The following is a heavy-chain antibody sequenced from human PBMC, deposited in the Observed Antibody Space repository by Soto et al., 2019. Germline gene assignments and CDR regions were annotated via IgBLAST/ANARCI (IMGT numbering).Heavy chain of an antibody. CDR1: GFTFGDYA. CDR3: TRDRSSDYYDSSGYYRRYYYGMDV. CDR2: IRSKAYGGTT. J-gene: IGHJ6*02. V-gene: IGHV3-49*04. D-gene: IGHD3-22*01. Sequence: PGGSLRLSCTASGFTFGDYAMSWVRQAPGKGLEWVGFIRSKAYGGTTEYAASVKGRFTISRDDSKSIAYLQMNSLKTEDTAVYYCTRDRSSDYYDSSGYYRRYYYGMDVWGQVTTVTVSS.